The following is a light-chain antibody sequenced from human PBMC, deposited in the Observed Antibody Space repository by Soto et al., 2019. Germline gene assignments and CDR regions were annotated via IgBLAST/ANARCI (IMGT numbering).Light chain of an antibody. CDR1: RRVSNY. V-gene: IGKV3-11*01. CDR3: QKRSNWPLT. J-gene: IGKJ5*01. CDR2: DAS. Sequence: EIVFTQSPATLSLSPWESATISCRASRRVSNYLAWYQQKPGQAPRLLIYDASSRPTDIPARFSGSGSGTAFTLTISRLEPEDFAVYYCQKRSNWPLTFGQGTRLEIK.